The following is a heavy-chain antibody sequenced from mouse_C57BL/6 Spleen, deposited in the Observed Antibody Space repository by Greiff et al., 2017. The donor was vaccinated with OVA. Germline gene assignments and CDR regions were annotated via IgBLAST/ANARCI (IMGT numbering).Heavy chain of an antibody. CDR1: GYSITSGYY. J-gene: IGHJ2*01. CDR3: AREAIYYGNRGYFDY. D-gene: IGHD2-1*01. V-gene: IGHV3-6*01. Sequence: EVKLMESGPGLVKPSQSLSLTCSVTGYSITSGYYWNWIRQFPGNKLEWMGYISYDGSNNYNPSLKNRISITRDTSKNQFFLKLNSVTTEDTATYYCAREAIYYGNRGYFDYWGQGTTLTVSS. CDR2: ISYDGSN.